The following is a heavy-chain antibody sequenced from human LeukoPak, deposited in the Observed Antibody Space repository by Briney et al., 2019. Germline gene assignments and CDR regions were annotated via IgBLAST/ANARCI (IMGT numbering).Heavy chain of an antibody. Sequence: GGSLRLFCAASGFSFSSDELNWVRQAPGKGLEWLSYISTSGRTTYYADSVKGRFTISRDNAKNSLYLQMSSLRAEDTAVYYCARDRTMVRGLANYFYGMDVWGQGTMVIVSS. D-gene: IGHD3-10*01. CDR1: GFSFSSDE. J-gene: IGHJ6*02. CDR3: ARDRTMVRGLANYFYGMDV. CDR2: ISTSGRTT. V-gene: IGHV3-48*03.